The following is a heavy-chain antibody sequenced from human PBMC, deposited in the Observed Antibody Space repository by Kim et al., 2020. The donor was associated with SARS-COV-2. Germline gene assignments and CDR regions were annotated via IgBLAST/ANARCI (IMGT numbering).Heavy chain of an antibody. CDR2: IITTYPTG. Sequence: SVKVSCKASGGTFSTFVISWVRQAPGQGLEWMGGIITTYPTGNYAQKFQDRVTITADESTSTAYMELTSLRSEDTAVYYCARGGIGNWFDPWGQGTLVTVS. CDR1: GGTFSTFV. D-gene: IGHD3-16*01. J-gene: IGHJ5*02. CDR3: ARGGIGNWFDP. V-gene: IGHV1-69*13.